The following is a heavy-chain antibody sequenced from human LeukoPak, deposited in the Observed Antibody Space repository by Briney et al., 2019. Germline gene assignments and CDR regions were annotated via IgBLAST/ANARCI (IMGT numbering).Heavy chain of an antibody. CDR3: ARGYRAGYNYDY. CDR1: GFTFSSFE. CDR2: ISSNGRTT. J-gene: IGHJ4*02. V-gene: IGHV3-48*03. Sequence: GGSLRLSCAASGFTFSSFEMHWVSQAPGXGLEWVSYISSNGRTTLYADSVKGRFTIHRDNAKNSLYLQMNSLRAEDTAVYYCARGYRAGYNYDYWGQGTLVTVSS. D-gene: IGHD5-24*01.